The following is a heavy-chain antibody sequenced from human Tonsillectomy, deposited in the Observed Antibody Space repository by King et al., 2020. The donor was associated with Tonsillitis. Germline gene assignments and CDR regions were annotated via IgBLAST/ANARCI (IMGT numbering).Heavy chain of an antibody. Sequence: VQLVESGGGLVKPGGSLRLSCAASGFTFRSYTMHWVRQAPGKGLEWVSSISSDSSYIKYADSVKGRFTISRDNAKNSLYLQMNSLRAEDTAVYYCARVTYDILTGYYIEYFDYWGQGTLVTVSS. D-gene: IGHD3-9*01. CDR3: ARVTYDILTGYYIEYFDY. CDR1: GFTFRSYT. CDR2: ISSDSSYI. J-gene: IGHJ4*02. V-gene: IGHV3-21*01.